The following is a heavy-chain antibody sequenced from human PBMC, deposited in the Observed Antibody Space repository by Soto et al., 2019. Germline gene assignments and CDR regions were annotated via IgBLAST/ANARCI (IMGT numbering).Heavy chain of an antibody. CDR1: GYTFSSYY. V-gene: IGHV1-46*01. J-gene: IGHJ4*02. CDR3: ARDWEFGF. D-gene: IGHD3-10*01. Sequence: ASVKVSCKASGYTFSSYYMHWVRQAPGQGLEWMGVINPSGDSATYAQKFQGRVTMTKDTSTSTLYMELSSLRSEDTAVYYCARDWEFGFWGQGTLVTVSS. CDR2: INPSGDSA.